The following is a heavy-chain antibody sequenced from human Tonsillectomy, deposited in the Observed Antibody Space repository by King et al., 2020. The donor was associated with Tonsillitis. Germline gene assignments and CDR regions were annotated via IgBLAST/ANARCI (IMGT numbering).Heavy chain of an antibody. V-gene: IGHV3-11*01. CDR1: GFPFSDYY. Sequence: QVQLVESGGGLVKPGRSLRLSCAASGFPFSDYYMSWLRQAPGKGLGWLSYISSSVTTIYYADSVRGRFTISRDNAKKSLYLQMNSLRAEDTAVYYCARVAYDVSAFPMAYFDYWGPGTLVTVSS. CDR2: ISSSVTTI. CDR3: ARVAYDVSAFPMAYFDY. D-gene: IGHD3-22*01. J-gene: IGHJ4*02.